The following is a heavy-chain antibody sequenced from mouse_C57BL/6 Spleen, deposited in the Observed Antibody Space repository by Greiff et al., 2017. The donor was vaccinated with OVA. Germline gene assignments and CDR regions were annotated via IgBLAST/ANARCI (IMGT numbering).Heavy chain of an antibody. Sequence: VQLQQSGPELVKPGASVKISCKASGYTFTDYYMNWVKQSHGKSLEWIGDINPNNGGTSYNQKFKGKATLTVDKSSSTAYMELRSLTSEDSAVYYCASWNWDFYYAMDYWGQGTSVTVSS. CDR3: ASWNWDFYYAMDY. CDR1: GYTFTDYY. D-gene: IGHD4-1*01. J-gene: IGHJ4*01. CDR2: INPNNGGT. V-gene: IGHV1-26*01.